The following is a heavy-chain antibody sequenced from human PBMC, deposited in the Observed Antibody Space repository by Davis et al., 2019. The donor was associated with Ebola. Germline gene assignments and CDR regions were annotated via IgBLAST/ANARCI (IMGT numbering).Heavy chain of an antibody. CDR1: GGSLTSRNW. CDR2: IYYSGST. J-gene: IGHJ6*02. V-gene: IGHV4-59*08. Sequence: SETLSLTCTVSGGSLTSRNWWSWVRQPPGKGLEWIGYIYYSGSTNYNPSLKSRVTISVDTSKNQFSLKLSSVTAADTAVYYCARRGRARGMDVWGQGTTVTVSS. CDR3: ARRGRARGMDV.